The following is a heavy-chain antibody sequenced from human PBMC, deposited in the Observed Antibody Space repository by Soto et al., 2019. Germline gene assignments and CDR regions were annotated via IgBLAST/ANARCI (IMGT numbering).Heavy chain of an antibody. CDR3: ARQHHCSSTSCAPDWFDP. V-gene: IGHV5-51*01. CDR2: IYPGDSDT. J-gene: IGHJ5*02. Sequence: GESLKISCEGSGYSFTSYWIGWVRQMPGKGLEWMGIIYPGDSDTRYSPSFQGQVTISADKSISTAYLQWSSLKASDTAMYYCARQHHCSSTSCAPDWFDPWGQGTLVTVSS. D-gene: IGHD2-2*01. CDR1: GYSFTSYW.